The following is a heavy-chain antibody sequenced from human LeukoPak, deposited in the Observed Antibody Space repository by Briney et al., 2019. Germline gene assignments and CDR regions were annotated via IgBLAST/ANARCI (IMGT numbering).Heavy chain of an antibody. Sequence: ASVKVSCKASGYTFTSYYMHWVRQAPGQGLEWMGIINPSGGSTSYAQKFQGRVTMTRDMSTSTVYMELSSLRSEDTAVYYCARSAFLAARAPMAQTTYYMDVWGKGTTVTVSS. CDR3: ARSAFLAARAPMAQTTYYMDV. D-gene: IGHD6-6*01. CDR2: INPSGGST. V-gene: IGHV1-46*01. J-gene: IGHJ6*03. CDR1: GYTFTSYY.